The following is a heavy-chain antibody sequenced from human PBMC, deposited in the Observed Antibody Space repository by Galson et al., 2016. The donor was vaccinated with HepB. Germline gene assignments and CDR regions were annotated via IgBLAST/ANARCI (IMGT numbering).Heavy chain of an antibody. V-gene: IGHV3-33*01. CDR3: ARGDYGAYSPFGMDV. Sequence: SLRLSCAASGFTFSSYGMHWVRQAPGKGLEWVAVIWYDGSNEHYADSVKGRFTISRDNSKNTVYLQMNSLRAEDAAVYYCARGDYGAYSPFGMDVWGQGTTVTVSS. CDR2: IWYDGSNE. D-gene: IGHD4-17*01. J-gene: IGHJ6*02. CDR1: GFTFSSYG.